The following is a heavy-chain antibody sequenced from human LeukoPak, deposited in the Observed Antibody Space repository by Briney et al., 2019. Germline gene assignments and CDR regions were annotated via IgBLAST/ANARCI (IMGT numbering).Heavy chain of an antibody. Sequence: PSETLSLTCTVSGGSISSDYWSWIRQPAGKGPEWIGRIYTSGTTNYHPSLKSRVTLSVDTSKNQFSLKLTSVTAADTAVYYCARGTTSRRGFDPWGQGTLVTVSS. V-gene: IGHV4-4*07. CDR3: ARGTTSRRGFDP. J-gene: IGHJ5*02. D-gene: IGHD2-2*01. CDR2: IYTSGTT. CDR1: GGSISSDY.